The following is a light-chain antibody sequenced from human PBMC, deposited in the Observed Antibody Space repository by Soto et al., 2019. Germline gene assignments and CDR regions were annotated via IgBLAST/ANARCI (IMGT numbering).Light chain of an antibody. CDR3: QQPMNYPWT. CDR1: QDIASF. Sequence: DIQLTQSPSFLSASVGDRVSITCRASQDIASFLAWYQQKPGKAPKLLVYAASTLQRGVPSRFSGRGSGTEFMLTISGLQPEDFATYYWQQPMNYPWTFGQGTKVDVK. CDR2: AAS. J-gene: IGKJ1*01. V-gene: IGKV1-9*01.